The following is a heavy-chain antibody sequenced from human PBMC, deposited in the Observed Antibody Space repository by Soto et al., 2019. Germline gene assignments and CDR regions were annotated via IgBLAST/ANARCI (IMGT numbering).Heavy chain of an antibody. Sequence: HVQLVQSGPEVKKPGASVKVSCKTSGYTFSSYTISWVRQAPGQGLEWIGRISFHNGDTKYAQKFQGRVTMTADTSKSTAHMELRSLRSDDTAVSSCARDRDVVLVQTPTYASYYYRMYVWGQGSTVTVSS. J-gene: IGHJ6*02. CDR1: GYTFSSYT. V-gene: IGHV1-18*04. D-gene: IGHD2-8*02. CDR3: ARDRDVVLVQTPTYASYYYRMYV. CDR2: ISFHNGDT.